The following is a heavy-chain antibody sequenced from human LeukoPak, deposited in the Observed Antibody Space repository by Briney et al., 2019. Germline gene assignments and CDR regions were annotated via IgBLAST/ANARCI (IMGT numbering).Heavy chain of an antibody. CDR2: IYYSGST. J-gene: IGHJ3*02. V-gene: IGHV4-59*01. Sequence: PSETLSLTCTVSGGSISSYYWSWIRQPPGKGLEWIGYIYYSGSTNYNPSLKSRVTISVDTSKNQFSLKLSSVTAADTAVYYCARDPGAYYDILTGYYTRDAFDIWGQGTMVTVPS. D-gene: IGHD3-9*01. CDR1: GGSISSYY. CDR3: ARDPGAYYDILTGYYTRDAFDI.